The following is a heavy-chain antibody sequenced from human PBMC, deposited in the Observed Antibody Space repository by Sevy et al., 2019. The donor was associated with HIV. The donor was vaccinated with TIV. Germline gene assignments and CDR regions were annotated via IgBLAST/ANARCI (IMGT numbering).Heavy chain of an antibody. Sequence: GGFLRLSCAASGFTFSSYGMHWVRQAPGKGLEWVAVISYDGSNKYYADSVKGRFTISRDNSKNTLYLQMNSLRAEDTAVYYCAKDHGGYCSGGSCYRNYYYYYGMDVWGQGTTVTVSS. V-gene: IGHV3-30*18. J-gene: IGHJ6*02. D-gene: IGHD2-15*01. CDR2: ISYDGSNK. CDR3: AKDHGGYCSGGSCYRNYYYYYGMDV. CDR1: GFTFSSYG.